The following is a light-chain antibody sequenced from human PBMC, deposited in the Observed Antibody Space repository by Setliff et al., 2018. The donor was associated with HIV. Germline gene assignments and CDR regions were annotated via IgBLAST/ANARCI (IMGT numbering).Light chain of an antibody. CDR2: EVN. CDR1: SSDVGDFDS. Sequence: QSVLTQPASVSGSPGQSITISCTATSSDVGDFDSVVWYQQHPGRAPKLMIYEVNNRPSGVSNRFSGSKSGNTASLTISGLQADDEADYYCSSYTTTSTLRVFGAGTKVTVL. V-gene: IGLV2-14*01. J-gene: IGLJ1*01. CDR3: SSYTTTSTLRV.